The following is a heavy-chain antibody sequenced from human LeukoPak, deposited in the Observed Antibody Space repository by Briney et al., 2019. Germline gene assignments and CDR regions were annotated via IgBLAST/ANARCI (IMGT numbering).Heavy chain of an antibody. J-gene: IGHJ4*02. D-gene: IGHD3-16*02. Sequence: PSETLSLTCTVSGYSTSSGYYWGWIRQPPGKGLEWIGSIYHSGSTYYNPSLKSRVTISVDTSKNQFSLKLSSVTAADTALYYCARDRVVITFGGVIVTPIDYWGQGTLVTVSS. CDR1: GYSTSSGYY. CDR3: ARDRVVITFGGVIVTPIDY. V-gene: IGHV4-38-2*02. CDR2: IYHSGST.